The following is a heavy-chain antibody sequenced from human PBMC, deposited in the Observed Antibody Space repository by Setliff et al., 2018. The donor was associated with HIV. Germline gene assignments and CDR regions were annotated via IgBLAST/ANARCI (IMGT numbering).Heavy chain of an antibody. J-gene: IGHJ6*03. CDR2: IYTSGST. Sequence: PSETLFLTCTVSGGSISSGSYYWSWIRQPAGKGLEWIGHIYTSGSTNYNPSLKSRVTISIDTSQNQFSLKLSSVTAADTAVYYCARDRGGAAAGGYYYMDVWGKGTT. V-gene: IGHV4-61*09. D-gene: IGHD6-13*01. CDR1: GGSISSGSYY. CDR3: ARDRGGAAAGGYYYMDV.